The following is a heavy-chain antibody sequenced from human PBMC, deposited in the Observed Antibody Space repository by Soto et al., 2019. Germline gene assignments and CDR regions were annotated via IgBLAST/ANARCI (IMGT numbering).Heavy chain of an antibody. D-gene: IGHD3-10*01. V-gene: IGHV1-46*01. CDR2: IAPIAGRP. J-gene: IGHJ6*02. Sequence: QMHLVQSGAEVQKSGAAVRVSCKASGHIVTGYYVHWVLQVPGQGLEWTGVIAPIAGRPTYAQRLQGRVTLTTDTPTSTVYREISRFSSEDTAVYYGERGAVGLVARGFSMDVWGQGTTVTVSS. CDR3: ERGAVGLVARGFSMDV. CDR1: GHIVTGYY.